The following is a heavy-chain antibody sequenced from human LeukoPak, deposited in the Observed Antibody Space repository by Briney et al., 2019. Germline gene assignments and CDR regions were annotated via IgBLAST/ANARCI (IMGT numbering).Heavy chain of an antibody. Sequence: PGGSLRLSCAASGFTFSSYEMNWVRQAPGKGLEWVSYISSSGSTIYYADSVKGRFNISRDNAKNSLYLQMNSLRAEDTAVYYCARERMELDPWGQGTLVTVSS. CDR3: ARERMELDP. D-gene: IGHD1-1*01. CDR1: GFTFSSYE. V-gene: IGHV3-48*03. J-gene: IGHJ5*02. CDR2: ISSSGSTI.